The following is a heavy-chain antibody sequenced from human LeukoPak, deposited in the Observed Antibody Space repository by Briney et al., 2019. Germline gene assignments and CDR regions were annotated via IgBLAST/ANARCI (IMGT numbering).Heavy chain of an antibody. V-gene: IGHV4-39*07. CDR3: ARSLRGYSYLPLDY. CDR1: GGSISSSSYY. J-gene: IGHJ4*02. D-gene: IGHD5-18*01. Sequence: PSETLSLTCTVSGGSISSSSYYWGWIRQPPGKGLEWIGSIYYSGSTYYNPSLKSRVTISVDTSKNQFSLKLSSVTAADTAVYYCARSLRGYSYLPLDYWGQGTLVTVSS. CDR2: IYYSGST.